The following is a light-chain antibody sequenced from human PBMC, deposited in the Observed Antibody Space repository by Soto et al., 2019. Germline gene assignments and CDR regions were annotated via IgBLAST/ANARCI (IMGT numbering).Light chain of an antibody. CDR2: RND. J-gene: IGLJ2*01. CDR1: SSNIGSNY. V-gene: IGLV1-47*01. Sequence: QSVLTQPPPASGTPGQRVTISCSGSSSNIGSNYVYWYQQFPGSAPKLLIYRNDQRPSGVPDRFSGSKSGTSASLAISGPRSEDEADYYCAAWDDSLSAVVFGGGTKVTVL. CDR3: AAWDDSLSAVV.